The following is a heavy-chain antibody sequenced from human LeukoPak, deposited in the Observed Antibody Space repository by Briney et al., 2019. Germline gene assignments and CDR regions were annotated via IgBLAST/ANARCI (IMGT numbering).Heavy chain of an antibody. D-gene: IGHD1-26*01. CDR1: GYTFTSYY. J-gene: IGHJ3*02. CDR2: INPSGGST. CDR3: ARRPQYSGSYYDDAFDI. Sequence: ASVKVSCKASGYTFTSYYMHWVRQAPGQGLEWMGIINPSGGSTSHAQKFQGRVTMTRDTSTSTVYMELSSLRSEDTAVYYCARRPQYSGSYYDDAFDIWGQGTMVTVSS. V-gene: IGHV1-46*01.